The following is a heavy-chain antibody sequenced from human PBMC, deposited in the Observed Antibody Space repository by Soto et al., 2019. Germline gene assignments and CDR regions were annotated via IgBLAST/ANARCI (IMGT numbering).Heavy chain of an antibody. D-gene: IGHD1-7*01. J-gene: IGHJ6*02. CDR3: AKARTGTTRAYYYYYGMDV. CDR1: GFTFSSYG. CDR2: ISYDGSNK. Sequence: PGRSLRLSCAASGFTFSSYGMHWVRQAPGKGLEWVAVISYDGSNKYYADSVKGRFTISRDNSKNTLYLQMNSLRAEDTAVYYCAKARTGTTRAYYYYYGMDVCGQGTTVTVSS. V-gene: IGHV3-30*18.